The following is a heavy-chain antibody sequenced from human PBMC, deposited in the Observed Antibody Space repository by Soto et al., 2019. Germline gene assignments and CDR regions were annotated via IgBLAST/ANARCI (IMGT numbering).Heavy chain of an antibody. D-gene: IGHD3-22*01. CDR2: IFYSGST. V-gene: IGHV4-31*03. CDR3: ARHPRRAHSSGYYVDY. Sequence: SETLSLTCTVSGGSISSGGYYWTWIRQHPGKGLEWIGYIFYSGSTYYNPSLKSRVTISVDTSKNQFSLKLSSVTAADTAVYYCARHPRRAHSSGYYVDYWGQGTLVTVSS. CDR1: GGSISSGGYY. J-gene: IGHJ4*02.